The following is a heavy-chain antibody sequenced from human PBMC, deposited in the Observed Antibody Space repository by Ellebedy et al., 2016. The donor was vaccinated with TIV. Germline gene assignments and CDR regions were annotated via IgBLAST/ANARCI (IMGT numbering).Heavy chain of an antibody. CDR3: ARGPQYSSGWYEYYFDY. V-gene: IGHV3-7*01. Sequence: GESLKISCAASGFTSASYWMSWVRQAPGKGLEWVANIKQDGSEKYYVDSVKGRFTISRDNAKNSLYLQMNSLRAEDTAVYYCARGPQYSSGWYEYYFDYWGQGTLVTVSS. J-gene: IGHJ4*02. CDR1: GFTSASYW. D-gene: IGHD6-19*01. CDR2: IKQDGSEK.